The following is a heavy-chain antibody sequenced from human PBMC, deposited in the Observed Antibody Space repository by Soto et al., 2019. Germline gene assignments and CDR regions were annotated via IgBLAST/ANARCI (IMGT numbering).Heavy chain of an antibody. CDR3: SFQESTTVTTFEY. Sequence: GGSLRLSCEASGFSFNNAWMSWIRQAPGKGLEWVGRIKSKIDGGTTDYAAPVKGRFTISRDDSKNTLYLQMNSLKTEDTAVYYCSFQESTTVTTFEYWGPGTLVTVSS. J-gene: IGHJ4*01. CDR1: GFSFNNAW. V-gene: IGHV3-15*01. D-gene: IGHD4-17*01. CDR2: IKSKIDGGTT.